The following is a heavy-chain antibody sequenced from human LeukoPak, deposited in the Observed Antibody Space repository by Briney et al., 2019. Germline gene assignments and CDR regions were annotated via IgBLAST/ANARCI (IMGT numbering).Heavy chain of an antibody. CDR3: ARRIPGFFFDY. V-gene: IGHV4-59*01. CDR1: GGSISSYY. Sequence: SETLSLTCTVSGGSISSYYWSWIRQPPGKGLEWIAYIYYSGSTNYNPSLKSRVTISVDTSKNQFSLRLTSVTAADTAVYYCARRIPGFFFDYWGQGTLVTVSS. D-gene: IGHD2-21*01. J-gene: IGHJ4*02. CDR2: IYYSGST.